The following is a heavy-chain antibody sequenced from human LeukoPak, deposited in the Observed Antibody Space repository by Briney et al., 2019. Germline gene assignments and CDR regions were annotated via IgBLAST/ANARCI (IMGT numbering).Heavy chain of an antibody. J-gene: IGHJ4*02. Sequence: SETLSLTCAVYGGSFSGYYWSWIRQPPGKGPEWIGEINHSGSTNCNPSLKSRVTISVDTSKNQFSLKLSSVTAADTAVYYCARFTLYYYGSGSLNAYYFDYWGQGTLVTVSS. CDR3: ARFTLYYYGSGSLNAYYFDY. CDR1: GGSFSGYY. V-gene: IGHV4-34*01. CDR2: INHSGST. D-gene: IGHD3-10*01.